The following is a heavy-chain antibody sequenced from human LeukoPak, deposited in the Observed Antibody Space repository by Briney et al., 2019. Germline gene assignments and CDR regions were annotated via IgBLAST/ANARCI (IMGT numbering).Heavy chain of an antibody. CDR2: INPSGGST. CDR3: ALGYSSGWYYFDY. J-gene: IGHJ4*02. D-gene: IGHD6-19*01. Sequence: ASAKVSCKASGYTFTSYYMHWVRQAPGQGLEWMGIINPSGGSTTYAQKFQGRVTMTRDTSTSTVYMELSSLSYEDTAVYSCALGYSSGWYYFDYWGQGTLVTVSS. CDR1: GYTFTSYY. V-gene: IGHV1-46*03.